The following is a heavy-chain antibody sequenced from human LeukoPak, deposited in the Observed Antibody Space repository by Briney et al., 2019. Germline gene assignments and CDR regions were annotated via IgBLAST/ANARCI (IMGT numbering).Heavy chain of an antibody. CDR3: AKDKAAAGPMGGDY. CDR2: ISYDGSNK. D-gene: IGHD6-13*01. J-gene: IGHJ4*02. Sequence: GGSLRLSCAASGFTFSSYGMHWVRQAPGKGLEWVAVISYDGSNKYYADSVKGRFTISRDNSKNTLYLQMNSLRAEDTAVYYCAKDKAAAGPMGGDYWGQGTLVTVSS. CDR1: GFTFSSYG. V-gene: IGHV3-30*18.